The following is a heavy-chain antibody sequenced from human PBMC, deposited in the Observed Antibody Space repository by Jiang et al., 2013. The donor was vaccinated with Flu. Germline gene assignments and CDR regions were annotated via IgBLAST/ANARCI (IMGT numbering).Heavy chain of an antibody. V-gene: IGHV3-66*01. J-gene: IGHJ3*02. D-gene: IGHD4/OR15-4a*01. Sequence: RLSCAASGFTVSRNYMNWVRQAPGRGLEWVSVIFTGGTTNYADSVKGRFTISRDNSKNTVFLQMNSLRADDTAVYYCARDGRADYVVHAFDIWGQGTMVTVSS. CDR1: GFTVSRNY. CDR3: ARDGRADYVVHAFDI. CDR2: IFTGGTT.